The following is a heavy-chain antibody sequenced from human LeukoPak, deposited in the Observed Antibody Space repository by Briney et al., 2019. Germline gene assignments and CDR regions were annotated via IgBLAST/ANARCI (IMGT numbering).Heavy chain of an antibody. V-gene: IGHV4-59*01. CDR3: ARETNNWALDY. CDR1: GGSTSSYY. D-gene: IGHD1-20*01. Sequence: SETLSLTCTVSGGSTSSYYWSWIRQPPGKGLEWIGYIYYSGSTNYNPSLKGRVTISLDMSKNQFSLRLTSVTAADTAVYYCARETNNWALDYWGQGTLVTVSS. CDR2: IYYSGST. J-gene: IGHJ4*02.